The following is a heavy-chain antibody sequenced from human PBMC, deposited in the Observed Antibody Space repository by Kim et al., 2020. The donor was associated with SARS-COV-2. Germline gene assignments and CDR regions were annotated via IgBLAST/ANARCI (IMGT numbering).Heavy chain of an antibody. D-gene: IGHD6-19*01. CDR1: GFTFSDHY. Sequence: GGSLRLSCVASGFTFSDHYMSWIRQAPGKGLDWVSYIGNSGNTIYYADSVKGRFTISRDNAKNSLYLQMSSLRAEDTAVYYCARGAGPTFDPWGQGTLVTVSS. J-gene: IGHJ5*02. V-gene: IGHV3-11*01. CDR3: ARGAGPTFDP. CDR2: IGNSGNTI.